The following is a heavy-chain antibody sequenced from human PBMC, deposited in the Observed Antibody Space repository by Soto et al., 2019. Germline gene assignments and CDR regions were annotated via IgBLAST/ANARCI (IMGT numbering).Heavy chain of an antibody. CDR3: ASYGRGTYYYGYYFHH. CDR2: IHHSGST. CDR1: GGSFSDYY. J-gene: IGHJ4*02. Sequence: PSETLSLTCAVYGGSFSDYYWTWIRQPPGKGLEWIGEIHHSGSTNYNPSLKSRVTISLDTSKNQFSLKLSSVTAADAAVYYCASYGRGTYYYGYYFHHWGKGTPVTVSS. D-gene: IGHD3-10*01. V-gene: IGHV4-34*01.